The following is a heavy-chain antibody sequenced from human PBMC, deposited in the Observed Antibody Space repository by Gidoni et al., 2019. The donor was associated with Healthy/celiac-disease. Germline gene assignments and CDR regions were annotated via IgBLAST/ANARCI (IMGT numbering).Heavy chain of an antibody. J-gene: IGHJ4*02. CDR3: TKPLLMVYAIDY. D-gene: IGHD2-8*01. Sequence: EVQLVASGGGLVKTGRSLRLSCTASGFPFGDYAIGWFLQAPGKGLEWVGFIRSKAYGGTTEYAASVKGRFTISRDDSKSIAYLQMNSLKTEDTAVYYCTKPLLMVYAIDYWGQGTLVTVSS. CDR1: GFPFGDYA. CDR2: IRSKAYGGTT. V-gene: IGHV3-49*05.